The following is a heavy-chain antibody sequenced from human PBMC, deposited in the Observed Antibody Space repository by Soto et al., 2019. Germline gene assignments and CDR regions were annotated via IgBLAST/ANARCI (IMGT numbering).Heavy chain of an antibody. CDR1: AFALRRRW. D-gene: IGHD5-18*01. J-gene: IGHJ4*02. CDR3: ARDYGYCYGPIDY. CDR2: INQDGSQK. Sequence: GESLRNYCGASAFALRRRWMSWVRQAPGKGLEWVANINQDGSQKYYVDSVRGRFTISRDNAENSLYLQMNGLRDEDMAVYYCARDYGYCYGPIDYCGQG. V-gene: IGHV3-7*01.